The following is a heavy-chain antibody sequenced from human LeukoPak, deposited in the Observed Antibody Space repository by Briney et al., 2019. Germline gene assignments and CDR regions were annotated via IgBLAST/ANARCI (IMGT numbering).Heavy chain of an antibody. CDR1: GGSFSGYY. Sequence: PSETLSLTCAVYGGSFSGYYWSWIRQPPGKGLEWIGEINHSGSTNYNPSLKSRVTISVDTSKNQFSLKLSSVTAADTAVYYCARGPPEPSIDYYDSSGYYHDYWGQGTLVTVSS. J-gene: IGHJ4*02. CDR3: ARGPPEPSIDYYDSSGYYHDY. D-gene: IGHD3-22*01. CDR2: INHSGST. V-gene: IGHV4-34*01.